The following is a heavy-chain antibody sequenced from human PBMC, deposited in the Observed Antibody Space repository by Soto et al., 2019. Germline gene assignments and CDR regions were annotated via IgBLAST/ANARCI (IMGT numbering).Heavy chain of an antibody. Sequence: QVQLQESGPGLVKPSQTLSLTCTVSGGSIRSGGYYWSWVRQNPRRGLEWIGNIYYSGNTYYNPSLKTRLTISVDTSKIQFSLNLSSVTAADTAIYYCARDRLMATAGTARHYFGLDVWGQGTTVTVSS. D-gene: IGHD5-18*01. CDR2: IYYSGNT. V-gene: IGHV4-31*03. CDR3: ARDRLMATAGTARHYFGLDV. J-gene: IGHJ6*02. CDR1: GGSIRSGGYY.